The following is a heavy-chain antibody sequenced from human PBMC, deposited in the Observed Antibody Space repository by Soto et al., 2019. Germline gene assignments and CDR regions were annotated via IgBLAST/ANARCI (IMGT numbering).Heavy chain of an antibody. J-gene: IGHJ4*02. D-gene: IGHD3-10*01. CDR2: ISGYNGNT. Sequence: QVQLVQSEAEVKKPGASVKVSCKASGYTFTSDGISWVRQAPGQGLEWMGWISGYNGNTKYSQNFQGRVIMTTDTATSTAYMEMRNLRSDDTAVYYCARYGPIRAVDYWGQGTLVTVSS. CDR3: ARYGPIRAVDY. V-gene: IGHV1-18*04. CDR1: GYTFTSDG.